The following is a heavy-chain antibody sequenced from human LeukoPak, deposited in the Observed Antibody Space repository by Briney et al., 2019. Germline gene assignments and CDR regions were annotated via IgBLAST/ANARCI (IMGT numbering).Heavy chain of an antibody. D-gene: IGHD5-18*01. Sequence: ASVTVSCKASAYTFTGYYMHWVRQAPGQGLEWMGWINPNSGDTNYAQKFQGRVTMTRDTSINTAYMELSRLRSDDTAVYYCARDRSPAPGRSYGRGHFDYWGQGTLVTVSS. J-gene: IGHJ4*02. V-gene: IGHV1-2*02. CDR3: ARDRSPAPGRSYGRGHFDY. CDR1: AYTFTGYY. CDR2: INPNSGDT.